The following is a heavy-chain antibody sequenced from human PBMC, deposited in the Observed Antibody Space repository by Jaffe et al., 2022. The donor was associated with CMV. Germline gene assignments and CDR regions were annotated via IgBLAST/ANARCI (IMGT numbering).Heavy chain of an antibody. D-gene: IGHD1-26*01. V-gene: IGHV3-15*01. J-gene: IGHJ3*01. CDR3: TTDWGSGTYSVIAFDL. CDR1: GFTFPNAW. Sequence: EVQLVESGGGLVKPGGSLRLSCATSGFTFPNAWMNWVRQAPGKGLEWVGRIKSKNDGGTTDYAAPVKGRFTISRDDSKNTLYLQMSSLKTEDTAMYYCTTDWGSGTYSVIAFDLWGQGTMVTVS. CDR2: IKSKNDGGTT.